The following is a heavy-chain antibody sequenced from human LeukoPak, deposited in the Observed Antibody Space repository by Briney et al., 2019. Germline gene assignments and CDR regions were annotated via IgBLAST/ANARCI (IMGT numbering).Heavy chain of an antibody. V-gene: IGHV4-39*07. J-gene: IGHJ4*02. D-gene: IGHD3-22*01. CDR1: RGINSSSNYY. Sequence: SETLSLTCTVSRGINSSSNYYWRGLRQPPGEGLVGIGSFYYSGCTYYNPSLKSRLTISVDTSKNQFSLKLSSVTAADTAVYYCARDTGGYYYDSSGSFDYWGQGTLVTVSS. CDR3: ARDTGGYYYDSSGSFDY. CDR2: FYYSGCT.